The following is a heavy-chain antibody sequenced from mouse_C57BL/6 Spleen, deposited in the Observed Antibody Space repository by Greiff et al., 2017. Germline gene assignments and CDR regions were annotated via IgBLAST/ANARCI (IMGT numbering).Heavy chain of an antibody. Sequence: VQLQQSGAELVRPGASVKLSCTASGFNIKDDYMHWVKQRPEQGLEWIGWIDPENGDTEYASKFQGKATITADTSSNTAYLQLSSLTSEDSAVYYCARYDYDYWGQGTTLTVSS. J-gene: IGHJ2*01. CDR1: GFNIKDDY. V-gene: IGHV14-4*01. CDR2: IDPENGDT. CDR3: ARYDYDY. D-gene: IGHD2-4*01.